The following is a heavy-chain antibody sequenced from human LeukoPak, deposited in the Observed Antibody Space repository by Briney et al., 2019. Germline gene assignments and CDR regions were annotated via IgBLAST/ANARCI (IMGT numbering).Heavy chain of an antibody. D-gene: IGHD1-26*01. V-gene: IGHV3-21*01. Sequence: GGSLRLSCAASGFTFSSYSMNWVRQAPGKGLEWVSSISSSSSYIYYADSVKGRFTISRDNAKNSLYLQMNSLRAEDTAVYYCARDLYRTFNSGSYGAFDIWGQGTMVTVSS. CDR2: ISSSSSYI. CDR3: ARDLYRTFNSGSYGAFDI. J-gene: IGHJ3*02. CDR1: GFTFSSYS.